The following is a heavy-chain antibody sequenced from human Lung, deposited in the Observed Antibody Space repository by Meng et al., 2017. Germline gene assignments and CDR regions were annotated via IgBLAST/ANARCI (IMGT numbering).Heavy chain of an antibody. D-gene: IGHD6-19*01. Sequence: VQLQKSGPGLVKPSGTLSCTCVVSGGSISSIDWWSWVRQPPGKGLEWIGEIYHGGDTNYNPSLKSRVTIAIDRSKNQFSLKLSSVTAADTAVYYCASWIYSCGWQWGQGTLVTVSS. V-gene: IGHV4/OR15-8*02. CDR2: IYHGGDT. J-gene: IGHJ4*02. CDR3: ASWIYSCGWQ. CDR1: GGSISSIDW.